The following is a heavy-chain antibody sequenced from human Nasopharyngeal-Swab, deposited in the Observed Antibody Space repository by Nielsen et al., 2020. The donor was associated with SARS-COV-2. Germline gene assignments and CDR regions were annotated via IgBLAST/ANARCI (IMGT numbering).Heavy chain of an antibody. V-gene: IGHV1-46*01. CDR2: INPSGGST. CDR1: GYTFTSYY. Sequence: ASVKVSCKASGYTFTSYYMHWVRQAPGQGLEWMGIINPSGGSTNYAQKIQGRVTMTTDTSTSTADMELRSLRSDDTAVYYCASDGGQWWVVILNENWFDPWGQGTLVTVSS. J-gene: IGHJ5*02. D-gene: IGHD2-15*01. CDR3: ASDGGQWWVVILNENWFDP.